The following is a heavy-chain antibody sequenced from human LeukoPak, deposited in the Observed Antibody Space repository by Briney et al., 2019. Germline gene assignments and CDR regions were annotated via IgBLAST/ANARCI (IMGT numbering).Heavy chain of an antibody. CDR3: ATDPHLGYDYDY. CDR1: GYTLTELS. CDR2: FDPEAGEP. Sequence: GASVKISCKVSGYTLTELSLHCGRQAPGDGVVWRGGFDPEAGEPIYAQKFLGRETMTEDTSTDTAYMELSSMRSEDTAVYYCATDPHLGYDYDYWGQGTLVTVSA. J-gene: IGHJ4*02. V-gene: IGHV1-24*01. D-gene: IGHD5-12*01.